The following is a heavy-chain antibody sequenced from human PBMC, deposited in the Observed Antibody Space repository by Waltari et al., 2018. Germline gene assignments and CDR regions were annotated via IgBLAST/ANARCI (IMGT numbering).Heavy chain of an antibody. CDR2: IYHSGST. CDR1: GYSISSGYY. J-gene: IGHJ4*02. V-gene: IGHV4-38-2*01. Sequence: QVQLQASGPGLVKPSETLSLTCAFSGYSISSGYYWGWLRQPPGKGLEWIGSIYHSGSTYYNPSLKSRVTISVDTSKNQFSLKLSSVTAADTAVYYCARQGTVTTVADYWGQGTLVTVSS. CDR3: ARQGTVTTVADY. D-gene: IGHD4-17*01.